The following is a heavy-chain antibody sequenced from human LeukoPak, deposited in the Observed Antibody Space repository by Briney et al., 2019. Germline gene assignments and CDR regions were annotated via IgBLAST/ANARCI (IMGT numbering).Heavy chain of an antibody. CDR1: GGTFSSYA. J-gene: IGHJ6*02. CDR2: IIPIFGTA. D-gene: IGHD4-17*01. V-gene: IGHV1-69*13. Sequence: SVKVSCKASGGTFSSYAISWVRQAPGQGLEWMGGIIPIFGTANYAQKFQGRVTITADESTSTAYMELSSLRSEDTAVYYCAREGTTVTTPNYYDYGMDVWGQGTTVTVSS. CDR3: AREGTTVTTPNYYDYGMDV.